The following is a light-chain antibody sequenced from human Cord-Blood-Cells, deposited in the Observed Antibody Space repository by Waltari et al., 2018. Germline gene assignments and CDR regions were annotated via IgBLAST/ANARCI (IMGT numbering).Light chain of an antibody. Sequence: DLVMTQSPDSLAASLGERATINCKSSQSVLYSSNNKNYLAWYQQKQGHPPKLLIYWAATRESGVPDRFSGSGSGTDFTLTIRSLQAEDVAVYYCQQYYSTRTFGQGTKVEIK. J-gene: IGKJ1*01. CDR1: QSVLYSSNNKNY. CDR3: QQYYSTRT. CDR2: WAA. V-gene: IGKV4-1*01.